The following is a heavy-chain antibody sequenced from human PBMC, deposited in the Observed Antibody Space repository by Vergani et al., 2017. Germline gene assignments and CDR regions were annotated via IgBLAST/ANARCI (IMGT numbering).Heavy chain of an antibody. CDR3: AGIVVQRFDY. CDR1: GGTFSSYA. J-gene: IGHJ4*02. V-gene: IGHV1-69*11. Sequence: QVQLVQSGAEVKKPGASVKVSCKASGGTFSSYAISWVRQAPGQGLEWMGRIIPILGTANYAQKFQGRVTITADEATSTAYMELSSLRSEDTAVYYCAGIVVQRFDYWGQGTLVTVSS. D-gene: IGHD3-22*01. CDR2: IIPILGTA.